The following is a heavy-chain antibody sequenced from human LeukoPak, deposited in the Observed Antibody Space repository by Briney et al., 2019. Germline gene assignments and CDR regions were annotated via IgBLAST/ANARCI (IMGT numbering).Heavy chain of an antibody. CDR3: ASPIESGSYSAFDI. J-gene: IGHJ3*02. CDR1: GGTFSSYA. Sequence: GSSVKVSCKASGGTFSSYAISWVRQAPGQGLEWMGRIIPILGIANYAQKFQGRVTITADKSTSTAYMGLSSLRSEDTAVYYCASPIESGSYSAFDIWGQGTMVTVSS. D-gene: IGHD1-26*01. CDR2: IIPILGIA. V-gene: IGHV1-69*04.